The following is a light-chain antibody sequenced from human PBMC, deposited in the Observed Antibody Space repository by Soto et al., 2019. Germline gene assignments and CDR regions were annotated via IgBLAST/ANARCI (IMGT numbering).Light chain of an antibody. Sequence: DIQMTQSPSSLSASVGDRVTITCGASQNIGRFLNWHQQKPGKASNVLINVASSLQSGAPSRFSGSASGAAFTLTISSLQPEDFATYYCLQYNSYPFTFGGGTKVDIK. V-gene: IGKV1-17*01. CDR2: VAS. J-gene: IGKJ4*01. CDR1: QNIGRF. CDR3: LQYNSYPFT.